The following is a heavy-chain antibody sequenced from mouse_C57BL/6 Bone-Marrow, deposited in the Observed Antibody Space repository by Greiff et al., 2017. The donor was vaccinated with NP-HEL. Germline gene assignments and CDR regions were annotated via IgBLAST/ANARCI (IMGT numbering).Heavy chain of an antibody. J-gene: IGHJ4*01. CDR2: IWSGGST. CDR1: GFSLTSYG. D-gene: IGHD2-4*01. V-gene: IGHV2-2*01. Sequence: QVQLKESGPGLVQPSQSLSITCTVPGFSLTSYGVHWVRQSPGKGLEWLGVIWSGGSTDYNAAFISRLSISKDNSKSQVFFKMNSLQADDTAIYYCARCPFDYDPYYYAMDYWGQGTSVTVSS. CDR3: ARCPFDYDPYYYAMDY.